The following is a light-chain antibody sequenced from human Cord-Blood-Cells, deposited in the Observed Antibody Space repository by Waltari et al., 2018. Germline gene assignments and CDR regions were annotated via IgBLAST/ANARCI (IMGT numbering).Light chain of an antibody. CDR1: HIGRKR. V-gene: IGLV3-21*03. CDR2: DDS. CDR3: QVWDSSSDHPVV. J-gene: IGLJ2*01. Sequence: SYVLTQPPSVSVAPGKTARITCGGNHIGRKRVHWYQQKPGQAPVLVVYDDSDRPSGIPERFSGSNSGNTATLTISRVEAGDEADYYCQVWDSSSDHPVVFGGGTKLTVL.